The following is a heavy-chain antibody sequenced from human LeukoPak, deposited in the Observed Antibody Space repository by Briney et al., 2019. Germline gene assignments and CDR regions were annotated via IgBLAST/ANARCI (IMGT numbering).Heavy chain of an antibody. CDR2: ISGTSTYI. V-gene: IGHV3-21*01. CDR3: ARDSPSFAFDI. J-gene: IGHJ3*02. CDR1: GFTFSSYS. D-gene: IGHD3-16*02. Sequence: GGSLRLSCAASGFTFSSYSMNWVRQAPGKGLEWVSSISGTSTYIYYADSVKGRFAISRDNGKNSLYLQMNSLRAEDTAVYYCARDSPSFAFDIWGQGTMVTVSS.